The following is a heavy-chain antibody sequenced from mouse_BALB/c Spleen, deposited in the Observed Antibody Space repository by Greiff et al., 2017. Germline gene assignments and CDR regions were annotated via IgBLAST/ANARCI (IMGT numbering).Heavy chain of an antibody. CDR1: GYAFSSYW. CDR2: IYPGDGDT. V-gene: IGHV1-80*01. J-gene: IGHJ3*01. D-gene: IGHD2-4*01. Sequence: QVQLKESGAELVRPGSSVKISCKASGYAFSSYWMNWVKQRPGQGLEWIGQIYPGDGDTNYNGKFKGKATLTADKSSSTAYMQLSSLTSEDSAVYFCAGESTMITTSWFAYWGQGTLVTVSA. CDR3: AGESTMITTSWFAY.